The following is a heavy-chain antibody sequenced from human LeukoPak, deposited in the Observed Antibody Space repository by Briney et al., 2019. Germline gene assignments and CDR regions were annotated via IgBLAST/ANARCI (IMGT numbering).Heavy chain of an antibody. J-gene: IGHJ4*02. Sequence: SETLSLTCAVSRYSISSGYHWAWIRQPPVKGLEWVGSIYRSGSAYYNPSLKSRVTISVDTSKNQFSLRVTSVTAADTAVYYCARVDYTLDYWGQGTLVTVSS. V-gene: IGHV4-38-2*01. D-gene: IGHD4-11*01. CDR3: ARVDYTLDY. CDR2: IYRSGSA. CDR1: RYSISSGYH.